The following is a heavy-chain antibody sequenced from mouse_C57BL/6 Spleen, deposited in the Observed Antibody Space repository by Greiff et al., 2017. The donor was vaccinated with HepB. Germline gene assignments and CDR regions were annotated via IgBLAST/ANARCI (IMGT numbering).Heavy chain of an antibody. CDR1: GYTFTSSG. V-gene: IGHV1-81*01. Sequence: VQLQESGAELARPGASVKLSCKASGYTFTSSGISWVKQRTGQGLEWIGEIYPRSGNTYYNEKFKGKATLTAEKSSSTSYMELRSLTSEDSAVYFCAGEESSLLSDVWGTGTAVTVSS. D-gene: IGHD6-1*01. J-gene: IGHJ1*03. CDR2: IYPRSGNT. CDR3: AGEESSLLSDV.